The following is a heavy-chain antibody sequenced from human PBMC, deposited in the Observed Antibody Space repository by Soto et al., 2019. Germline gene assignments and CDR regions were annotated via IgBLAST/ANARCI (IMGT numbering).Heavy chain of an antibody. Sequence: DVRLVESGGGLVQPGGSLRLSCAASSFTFSSYWLSWVRQAPGKGLEWVASISSSAVYIDYADSVKGRFTISRDNANNSLYLQMNSLRAEDTATYYCVRDGLDYYDTERLYFDNWGQGTLVTVSS. V-gene: IGHV3-21*01. CDR2: ISSSAVYI. D-gene: IGHD3-22*01. CDR1: SFTFSSYW. J-gene: IGHJ4*02. CDR3: VRDGLDYYDTERLYFDN.